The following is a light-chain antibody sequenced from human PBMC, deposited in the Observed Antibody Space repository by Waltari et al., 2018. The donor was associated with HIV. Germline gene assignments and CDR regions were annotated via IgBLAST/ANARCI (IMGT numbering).Light chain of an antibody. CDR3: QQYYNFPRT. J-gene: IGKJ1*01. Sequence: AVRMTQSPSTFSASTGDIVTITCRASQGISSYLAWYQQKPGTAPKLLIYAASILQSGVPSRFSASGSVTNFTLTINCLQSEDLATYYCQQYYNFPRTFGQGTKVEL. CDR2: AAS. V-gene: IGKV1-8*01. CDR1: QGISSY.